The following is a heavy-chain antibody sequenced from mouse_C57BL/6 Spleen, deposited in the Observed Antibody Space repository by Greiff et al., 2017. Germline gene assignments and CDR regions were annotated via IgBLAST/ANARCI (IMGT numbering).Heavy chain of an antibody. D-gene: IGHD1-1*01. V-gene: IGHV1-69*01. J-gene: IGHJ1*03. CDR3: ARRGGTTVVATSWYFDV. Sequence: VQLQPPGAELVMPGASVKLSCKASGYTFTSYWMHWVKQRPGQGLEWIGEIDPSDSYTNSNQKFKGKSTLTVDKSSSTAYMQLSSLTSEDSAVXYCARRGGTTVVATSWYFDVWGTGTTVTVSS. CDR1: GYTFTSYW. CDR2: IDPSDSYT.